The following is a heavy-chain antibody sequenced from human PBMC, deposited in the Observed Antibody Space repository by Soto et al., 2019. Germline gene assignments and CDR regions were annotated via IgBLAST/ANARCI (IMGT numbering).Heavy chain of an antibody. CDR1: GGSFSGYY. V-gene: IGHV4-34*01. J-gene: IGHJ4*01. CDR3: ARGPSDIVLLAAATGGYFFDS. D-gene: IGHD2-15*01. CDR2: IDHSGST. Sequence: QVQLQQWGAGLLKPSETRSLTCAVYGGSFSGYYWTWIRQPPGKGLEWIGEIDHSGSTNYNPSLKSRVTTSVDTSKNQFSLRLSSVTSADTAVSYCARGPSDIVLLAAATGGYFFDSWGHGTLVTVSS.